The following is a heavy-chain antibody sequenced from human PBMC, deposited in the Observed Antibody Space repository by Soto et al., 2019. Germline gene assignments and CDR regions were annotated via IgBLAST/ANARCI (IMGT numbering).Heavy chain of an antibody. CDR1: GGTFSSYA. Sequence: GASVKVSCKASGGTFSSYAISWVRQAPGQGLEWMGGIIPIFGTANYAQKFQGRVTITADESTSTAYMELSSLRSDDTAVYYCARDSIKTLYCSGGSCYPKNNWFDPWGQGTLVTVSS. CDR3: ARDSIKTLYCSGGSCYPKNNWFDP. V-gene: IGHV1-69*13. CDR2: IIPIFGTA. J-gene: IGHJ5*02. D-gene: IGHD2-15*01.